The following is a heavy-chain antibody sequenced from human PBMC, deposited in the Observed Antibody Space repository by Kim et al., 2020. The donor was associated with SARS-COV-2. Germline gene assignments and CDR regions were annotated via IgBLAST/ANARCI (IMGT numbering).Heavy chain of an antibody. J-gene: IGHJ4*02. V-gene: IGHV1-69*04. D-gene: IGHD2-15*01. CDR3: ARDLGYCSGGSCYDLDY. CDR1: GGTFSSYA. Sequence: SVKVSCKASGGTFSSYAISWVRQAPGQGLEWMGRIIPILGIANYAQKFQGRVTITADKSTSTAYMELSSLRSEDTAVYYCARDLGYCSGGSCYDLDYWGQGTLVTVSS. CDR2: IIPILGIA.